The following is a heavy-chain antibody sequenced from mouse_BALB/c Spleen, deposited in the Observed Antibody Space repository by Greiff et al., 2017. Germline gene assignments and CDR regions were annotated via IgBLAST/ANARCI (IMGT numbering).Heavy chain of an antibody. D-gene: IGHD2-14*01. J-gene: IGHJ3*01. CDR3: AIEGEVPAWFAY. CDR1: GFSLTSYG. CDR2: IWSGGST. Sequence: VMLVESGPGLVQPSQSLSITCTVSGFSLTSYGVHWVRQSPGKGLEWLGVIWSGGSTDYNAAFISRLSISKDNSKSQVFFKMNSLQANDTAIYYCAIEGEVPAWFAYWGQGTLVTVSA. V-gene: IGHV2-2*02.